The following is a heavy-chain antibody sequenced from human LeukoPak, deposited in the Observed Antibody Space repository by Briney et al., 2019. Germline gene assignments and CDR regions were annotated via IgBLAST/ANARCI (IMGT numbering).Heavy chain of an antibody. CDR1: GFTFSSYS. CDR2: ISGSSYYI. CDR3: ARDDGERYCSGGSCWGVDY. V-gene: IGHV3-21*04. D-gene: IGHD2-15*01. Sequence: GGSLRLSCAASGFTFSSYSMNWVRQAPGKGLEWVSSISGSSYYIYYADSVKGRFTISRDNAKNSLYLQMNSLRAEDTAVYYCARDDGERYCSGGSCWGVDYWGQGTLVTVSS. J-gene: IGHJ4*02.